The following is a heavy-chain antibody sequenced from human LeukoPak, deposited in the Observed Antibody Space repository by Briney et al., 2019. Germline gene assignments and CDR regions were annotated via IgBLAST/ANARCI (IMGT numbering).Heavy chain of an antibody. Sequence: GGSLRLSCSASGFTFSSYAMHWVRQAPGKGLEYVSAISSNGGSTYYADSVKGRFTISRDNSKNTLYLQMNSLRVEDTAVYYCATSGSGWYRFDYWGQGTLVSVSS. CDR2: ISSNGGST. CDR3: ATSGSGWYRFDY. D-gene: IGHD6-19*01. CDR1: GFTFSSYA. J-gene: IGHJ4*02. V-gene: IGHV3-64*04.